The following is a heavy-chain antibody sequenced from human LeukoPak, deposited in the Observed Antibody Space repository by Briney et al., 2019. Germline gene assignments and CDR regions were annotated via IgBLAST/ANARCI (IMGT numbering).Heavy chain of an antibody. CDR2: IYYSGST. CDR1: GGSISSSSYY. V-gene: IGHV4-39*01. Sequence: SETLSLTCTVSGGSISSSSYYWGWIRQPPGKGLEWIGSIYYSGSTYYNPSLKSRVTISVDTSKNQFSLKLSSVTAADTAVYYCARLLGDGVGYNWFDPWGQGTLVIVSS. J-gene: IGHJ5*02. CDR3: ARLLGDGVGYNWFDP. D-gene: IGHD3-3*01.